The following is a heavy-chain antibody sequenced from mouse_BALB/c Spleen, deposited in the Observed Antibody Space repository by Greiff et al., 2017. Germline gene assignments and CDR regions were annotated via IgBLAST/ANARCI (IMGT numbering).Heavy chain of an antibody. CDR3: AREETTADFDY. D-gene: IGHD1-2*01. J-gene: IGHJ2*01. CDR2: ISTYYGDA. Sequence: VQLQQSGAELVRPGVSVKISCKGSGYTFTDYAMHWVKQSHAKSLEWMGVISTYYGDASYNQKFKGKATMTVDKSSSTAYMELARLTSEDSAIYYCAREETTADFDYWGQGTTLTVSA. V-gene: IGHV1S137*01. CDR1: GYTFTDYA.